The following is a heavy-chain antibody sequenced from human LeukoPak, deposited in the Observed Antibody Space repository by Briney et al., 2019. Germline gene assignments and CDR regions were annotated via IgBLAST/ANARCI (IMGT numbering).Heavy chain of an antibody. V-gene: IGHV3-30*18. Sequence: GGSLRLSCAASGFAFSNSWMSWVRQAPGKGLEWVAVISYDGSNKYYADSVKGRFTISRDNSKNTLYLQMNSLRAEDTAAYYCAKVGYGDYGGWFDYWGQGTLVTVSS. D-gene: IGHD4-17*01. CDR3: AKVGYGDYGGWFDY. CDR2: ISYDGSNK. CDR1: GFAFSNSW. J-gene: IGHJ4*02.